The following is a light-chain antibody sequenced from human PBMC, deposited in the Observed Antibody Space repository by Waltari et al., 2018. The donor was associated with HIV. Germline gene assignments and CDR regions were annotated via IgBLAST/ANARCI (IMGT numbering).Light chain of an antibody. J-gene: IGLJ2*01. CDR1: NSNIGAGYA. CDR2: DNN. CDR3: QSYDTDLKVI. Sequence: QSVLTQPPSVSAAPGQRVTIACTGSNSNIGAGYAGHWYQQLPGTAPKLFIYDNNNRPSGVPDRFSGSKSGPSASLAISGLQPEDEAHYYCQSYDTDLKVIFGGGTKVTVL. V-gene: IGLV1-40*01.